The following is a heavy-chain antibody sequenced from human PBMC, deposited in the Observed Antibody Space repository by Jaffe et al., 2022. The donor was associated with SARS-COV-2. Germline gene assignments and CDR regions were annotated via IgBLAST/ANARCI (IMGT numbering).Heavy chain of an antibody. CDR3: ARSHLWAYESSGYNWFDP. CDR1: GFTFSSYW. J-gene: IGHJ5*02. D-gene: IGHD3-22*01. V-gene: IGHV3-7*03. CDR2: IKQEGSER. Sequence: EVQLVESGGGLVQPGGSLRLSCAASGFTFSSYWMSWVRQAPGKGLEWVANIKQEGSERYYVDSVKGRFTISRDNAKNSLYLQMNSLRAEDTAVYYCARSHLWAYESSGYNWFDPWGQGTLVTVSS.